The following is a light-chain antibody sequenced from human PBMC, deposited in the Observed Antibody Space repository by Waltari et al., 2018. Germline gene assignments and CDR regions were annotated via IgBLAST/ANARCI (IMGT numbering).Light chain of an antibody. CDR2: KVS. J-gene: IGKJ2*01. Sequence: DVVMTQSPLSLPVTLGQPASISCRSSQGLVFSDVNTYLNWFHQRPGQSPRRLIYKVSNRDSGVPDRFSGSGSGTDFTLKISRVEAEDVGVYYCMQGTHWPYTFGQGTKLEIK. V-gene: IGKV2-30*01. CDR3: MQGTHWPYT. CDR1: QGLVFSDVNTY.